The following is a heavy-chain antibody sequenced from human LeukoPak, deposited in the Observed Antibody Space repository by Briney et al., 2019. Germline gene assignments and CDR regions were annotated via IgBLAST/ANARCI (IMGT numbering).Heavy chain of an antibody. V-gene: IGHV3-48*03. CDR1: GFTFSSYA. J-gene: IGHJ5*01. CDR2: ITSSGSTV. CDR3: ARVPLTGFSDS. D-gene: IGHD1-20*01. Sequence: SGGSLRLSCAASGFTFSSYAMNWVRQAPGKGLEWVSYITSSGSTVQYADSVKGRFTISRDNAKNSLYLQMNSLRAEDTAVYYCARVPLTGFSDSWGQGTLVTVSS.